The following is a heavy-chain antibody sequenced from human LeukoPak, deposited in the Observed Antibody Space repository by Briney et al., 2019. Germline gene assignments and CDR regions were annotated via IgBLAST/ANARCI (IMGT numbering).Heavy chain of an antibody. D-gene: IGHD4-17*01. J-gene: IGHJ4*02. CDR2: INHSGST. CDR3: AREPYGDYDPY. V-gene: IGHV4-34*01. CDR1: GGSFSGYY. Sequence: SETLSLTCAVYGGSFSGYYWSWIRQPPGEGLEWIGEINHSGSTNYNPSLKSRVTISVDTSKNQFSLKLSSVTAADTAVYYCAREPYGDYDPYWGQGTLVTVSS.